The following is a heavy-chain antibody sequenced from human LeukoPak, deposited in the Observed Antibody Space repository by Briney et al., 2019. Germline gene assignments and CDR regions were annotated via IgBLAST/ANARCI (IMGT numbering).Heavy chain of an antibody. CDR3: AKGPRPLGMASAEEY. V-gene: IGHV3-30*02. CDR1: GFTFSNYG. D-gene: IGHD6-13*01. J-gene: IGHJ4*02. Sequence: GGSLRLSCAASGFTFSNYGMHWVRQAPGKGLEWVALIRYDGSNNYYADSVKGRFTISRDNSKNTLYLQVSSLGAEDTAVYYCAKGPRPLGMASAEEYWRQGTLVTVSS. CDR2: IRYDGSNN.